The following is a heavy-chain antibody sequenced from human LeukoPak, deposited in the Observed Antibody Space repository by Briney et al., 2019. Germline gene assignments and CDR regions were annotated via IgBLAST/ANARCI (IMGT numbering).Heavy chain of an antibody. Sequence: GESLKISCQTSGYTFTNYWIGWVRQTPGKGLEWMGIIYPGDSDTRYSPSFQGQVTISADKSISTAYLQWSSLKASDTAMHYCARGREVSVSGSFDPWGQGTLVTVSS. D-gene: IGHD7-27*01. J-gene: IGHJ5*02. V-gene: IGHV5-51*01. CDR2: IYPGDSDT. CDR3: ARGREVSVSGSFDP. CDR1: GYTFTNYW.